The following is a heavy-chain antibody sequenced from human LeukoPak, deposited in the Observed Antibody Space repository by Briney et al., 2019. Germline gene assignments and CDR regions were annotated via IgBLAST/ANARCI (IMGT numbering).Heavy chain of an antibody. CDR3: ARRGSGSWYPYYYYMDV. Sequence: GASLQISGKCSGSSFTSDWIGWVRPLPGKGLEWMAIIYPGDSDTRYSPSFQGQVTISADKSISTAYLQWSSLKASDTAMYYCARRGSGSWYPYYYYMDVWGKGTTVTVSS. CDR2: IYPGDSDT. D-gene: IGHD6-13*01. V-gene: IGHV5-51*01. J-gene: IGHJ6*03. CDR1: GSSFTSDW.